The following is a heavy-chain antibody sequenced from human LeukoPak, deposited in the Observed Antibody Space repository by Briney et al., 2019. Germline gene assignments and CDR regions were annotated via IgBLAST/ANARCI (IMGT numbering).Heavy chain of an antibody. CDR1: GGSFSDYY. V-gene: IGHV4-34*01. CDR3: ARVQDFETRGYYLGY. D-gene: IGHD3-22*01. J-gene: IGHJ4*01. CDR2: INHSGNT. Sequence: SETLSLTCAVYGGSFSDYYWNWIRQPPGKGLEWIGEINHSGNTNYNPSLKSRVTMSVDTFKNQFSLTLSSVTAADTAVYYCARVQDFETRGYYLGYWGHGTLVTVSS.